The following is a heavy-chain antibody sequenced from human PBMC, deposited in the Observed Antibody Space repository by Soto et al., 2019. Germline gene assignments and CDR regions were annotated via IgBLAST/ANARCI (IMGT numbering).Heavy chain of an antibody. D-gene: IGHD3-16*01. V-gene: IGHV3-23*01. CDR3: MKDNNWADPG. CDR1: GFIYSTNG. CDR2: ISENGGTT. Sequence: PGGSLRLSCAASGFIYSTNGMIWVRQPPGKGVEWVSIISENGGTTYYAAAVKGRFTVARDNSKNTLYLQMNSLRVEDTARYYCMKDNNWADPGWGQGTLVIVSS. J-gene: IGHJ4*02.